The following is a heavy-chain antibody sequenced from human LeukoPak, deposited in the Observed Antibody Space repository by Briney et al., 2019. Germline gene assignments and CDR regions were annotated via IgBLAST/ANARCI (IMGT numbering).Heavy chain of an antibody. CDR1: GYTFTSYG. J-gene: IGHJ6*02. V-gene: IGHV1-18*01. CDR2: ISAYNGNT. D-gene: IGHD3-3*01. Sequence: GASVKVSCKASGYTFTSYGISWVRQAPGQGLEWMGWISAYNGNTNYAQKLQGRVTMTTDTSTSTAYMELRSLRSDDTAVYYCARAGSSGDFWSGSDVLNYYYYYGMDVWGQGTTVTVSS. CDR3: ARAGSSGDFWSGSDVLNYYYYYGMDV.